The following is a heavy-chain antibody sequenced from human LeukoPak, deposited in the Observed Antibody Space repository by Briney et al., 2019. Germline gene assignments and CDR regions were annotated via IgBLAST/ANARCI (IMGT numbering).Heavy chain of an antibody. J-gene: IGHJ6*03. CDR1: GFTFSSYG. CDR3: AKSGYCGGDCYFNYYYYYYMDV. D-gene: IGHD2-21*02. V-gene: IGHV3-23*01. Sequence: GGSLRLSCAASGFTFSSYGMSWVRQAPGKGLEWVSAISGSGGSTYYADSVKGRFTISRDNSKNTLYLQMNSLRAEDTAVYYCAKSGYCGGDCYFNYYYYYYMDVWGKGTTVTISS. CDR2: ISGSGGST.